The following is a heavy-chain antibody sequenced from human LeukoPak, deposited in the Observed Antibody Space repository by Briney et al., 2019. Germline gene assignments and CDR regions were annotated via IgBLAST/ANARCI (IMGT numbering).Heavy chain of an antibody. Sequence: ASVEVSCKASGYTFTSYGISWVRQAPGQGLEWMGWISAYNGNTNYAQKLQGRVTMTTDTSTSTAYMELRSLRSDDTAVYYCATAHDYGDYQDYWGQGTLVTVSS. D-gene: IGHD4-17*01. CDR3: ATAHDYGDYQDY. CDR1: GYTFTSYG. CDR2: ISAYNGNT. V-gene: IGHV1-18*01. J-gene: IGHJ4*02.